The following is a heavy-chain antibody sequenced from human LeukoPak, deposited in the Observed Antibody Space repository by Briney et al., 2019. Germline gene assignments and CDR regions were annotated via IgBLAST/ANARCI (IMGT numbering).Heavy chain of an antibody. CDR2: IWYDGSNK. D-gene: IGHD6-13*01. V-gene: IGHV3-33*01. CDR1: GFTFSSYG. Sequence: GGSLRLSCAASGFTFSSYGMHWVRRAPGKGLEWVAVIWYDGSNKYYADSVKGRFTISRDNSKNTLYLQMNSLRAEDTAVYYCARPSSDSSSWYAGAFDIWGQGTMVTVSS. CDR3: ARPSSDSSSWYAGAFDI. J-gene: IGHJ3*02.